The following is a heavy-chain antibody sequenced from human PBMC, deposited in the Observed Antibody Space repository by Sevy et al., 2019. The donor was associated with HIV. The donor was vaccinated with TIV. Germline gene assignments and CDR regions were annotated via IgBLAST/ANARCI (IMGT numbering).Heavy chain of an antibody. D-gene: IGHD6-6*01. CDR3: ARGQGSSSSPYYFDY. Sequence: GGSLRLSCAASGFTFSSYAMHWVRQAPGKGLEWVAVISYDGSNKYYADSVKGRFTISRDNSKNTLYLQMNSLRAEDTAVDYCARGQGSSSSPYYFDYWGQGTLVTVSS. CDR1: GFTFSSYA. CDR2: ISYDGSNK. V-gene: IGHV3-30-3*01. J-gene: IGHJ4*02.